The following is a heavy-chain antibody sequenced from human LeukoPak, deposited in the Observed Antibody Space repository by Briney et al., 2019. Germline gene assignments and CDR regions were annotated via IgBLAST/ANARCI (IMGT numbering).Heavy chain of an antibody. J-gene: IGHJ4*02. CDR2: IYTSGST. CDR3: ARGGYYYDSSGYYSFDY. Sequence: SETLSLTCAVYGGSFSGYYWSWIRQPAGKGLEWIGRIYTSGSTNYNPSLKSRVTMSVDTSKNQFSLKLSSVTAADTAVYYCARGGYYYDSSGYYSFDYWGQGTLVTVSS. CDR1: GGSFSGYY. V-gene: IGHV4-59*10. D-gene: IGHD3-22*01.